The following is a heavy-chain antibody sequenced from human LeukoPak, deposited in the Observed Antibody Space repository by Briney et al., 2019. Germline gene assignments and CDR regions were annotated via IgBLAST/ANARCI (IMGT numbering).Heavy chain of an antibody. CDR1: GGSISSYY. CDR2: IYYSGST. CDR3: ARYGPLRRFDY. Sequence: SETLSLTCTVSGGSISSYYWSWIRQPPGKGLEWIGYIYYSGSTNYNPSLKSRVTIPVDTSKNQFSLKLSSVTAADTAVYYCARYGPLRRFDYWGQGTLVTVSS. D-gene: IGHD3-16*01. J-gene: IGHJ4*02. V-gene: IGHV4-59*01.